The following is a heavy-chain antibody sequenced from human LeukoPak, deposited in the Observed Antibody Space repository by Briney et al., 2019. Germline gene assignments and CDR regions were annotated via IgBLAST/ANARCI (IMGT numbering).Heavy chain of an antibody. D-gene: IGHD6-13*01. CDR2: ISSSSSYI. CDR3: ARDPRGSSSWFIDY. Sequence: ISSSSSYIYYAASVKGRFTISRDNAKNSLYLQMNSLRAEHTAVYYCARDPRGSSSWFIDYWGQGTLVTVSS. V-gene: IGHV3-21*01. J-gene: IGHJ4*02.